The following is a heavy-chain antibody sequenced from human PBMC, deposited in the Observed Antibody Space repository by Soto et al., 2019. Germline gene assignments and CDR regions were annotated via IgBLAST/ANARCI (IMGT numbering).Heavy chain of an antibody. CDR2: INHSITT. D-gene: IGHD3-10*01. J-gene: IGHJ5*02. V-gene: IGHV4-34*01. CDR3: ARRTPGGSETYYNSWFDP. CDR1: GGSFSGYS. Sequence: PSETLSLTCAVYGGSFSGYSWTWIRQPPGRGLEWIGEINHSITTNYNPSLKSRVTISVDTSKNQFSLKLSSVTAADTAVYYRARRTPGGSETYYNSWFDPWGQGTLVTVSS.